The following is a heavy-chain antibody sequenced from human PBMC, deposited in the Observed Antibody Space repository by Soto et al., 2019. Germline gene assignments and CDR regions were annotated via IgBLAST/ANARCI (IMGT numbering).Heavy chain of an antibody. CDR1: GYTFTSYG. V-gene: IGHV1-18*01. CDR3: ARSPPEWFGELLSP. D-gene: IGHD3-10*01. J-gene: IGHJ5*02. Sequence: ASVKVSCKASGYTFTSYGISWVRQAPGQGLEWMGWISAYNGNTNYSQKFQGRVTITRDTSASTAYMELSSLRSEDTAVYYCARSPPEWFGELLSPWGQGTLVTVSS. CDR2: ISAYNGNT.